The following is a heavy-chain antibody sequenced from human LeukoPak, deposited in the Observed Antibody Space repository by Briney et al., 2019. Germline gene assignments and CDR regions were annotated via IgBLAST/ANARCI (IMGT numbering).Heavy chain of an antibody. D-gene: IGHD3-22*01. Sequence: GESLKISCKGSGYSFTSYWIGWVRQMPGKGLEWMGIIYPGDSDTRYSPSFQGQVTISADKSISTAYLQWSSLKASDTAMYYCASSYYYDSGGYYPFDYWGQGTLVTVSS. V-gene: IGHV5-51*01. CDR1: GYSFTSYW. CDR2: IYPGDSDT. J-gene: IGHJ4*02. CDR3: ASSYYYDSGGYYPFDY.